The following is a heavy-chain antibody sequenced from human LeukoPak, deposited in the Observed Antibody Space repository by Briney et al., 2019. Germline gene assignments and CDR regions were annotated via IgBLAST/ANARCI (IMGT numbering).Heavy chain of an antibody. V-gene: IGHV3-21*01. D-gene: IGHD4-17*01. Sequence: GGSLRLSCAASGFTLHTYNMNWVRQAPGGGLDGVSSITSSSSYIYYADSVKGRFTISRDNDKNSLYLQMNSLRAEDTAVYYCARYGADYGDYYYYYMDVWGKGTTVTVSS. CDR2: ITSSSSYI. CDR3: ARYGADYGDYYYYYMDV. CDR1: GFTLHTYN. J-gene: IGHJ6*03.